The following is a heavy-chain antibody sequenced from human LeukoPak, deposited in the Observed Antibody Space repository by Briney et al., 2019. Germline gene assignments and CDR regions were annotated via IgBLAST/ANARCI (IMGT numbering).Heavy chain of an antibody. D-gene: IGHD3-22*01. V-gene: IGHV3-9*01. J-gene: IGHJ4*02. CDR3: AKDTRSYYDRSGPFDS. CDR2: ISWNSGNI. Sequence: GGSLRLSCAASGFTFSSYSMNWVRQAPGKGLEWVSGISWNSGNIGYADSVKGRFTISRDNAKNSLYLQMNSLRSEDTALYYCAKDTRSYYDRSGPFDSWGQGILVTVSS. CDR1: GFTFSSYS.